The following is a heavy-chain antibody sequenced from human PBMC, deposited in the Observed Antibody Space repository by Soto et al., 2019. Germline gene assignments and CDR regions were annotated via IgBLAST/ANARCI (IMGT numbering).Heavy chain of an antibody. CDR3: AKDSGYNYGYFRWFDP. CDR1: GGFISNYY. D-gene: IGHD5-18*01. Sequence: SETLSLTCTVSGGFISNYYWSWIRQPPGRGLEWIGHIFYSGSTNYNPALKSRVTISVDTSKSQFSLKLSSVTAADTAVYYCAKDSGYNYGYFRWFDPWGQGTLVTVSS. CDR2: IFYSGST. V-gene: IGHV4-59*01. J-gene: IGHJ5*02.